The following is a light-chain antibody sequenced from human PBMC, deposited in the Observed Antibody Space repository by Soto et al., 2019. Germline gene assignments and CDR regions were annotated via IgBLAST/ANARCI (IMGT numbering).Light chain of an antibody. V-gene: IGKV3-20*01. Sequence: DIVLTQSPGTLSLSPGDRATLSCRASQNIRSDYLAWYQQKPGQAPTLLIYGTSGRATGIPDRFSGSGSGTDFTLTINRPEPEDSAVYYCHLYYHSHGPFGQGPKV. CDR3: HLYYHSHGP. CDR1: QNIRSDY. J-gene: IGKJ1*01. CDR2: GTS.